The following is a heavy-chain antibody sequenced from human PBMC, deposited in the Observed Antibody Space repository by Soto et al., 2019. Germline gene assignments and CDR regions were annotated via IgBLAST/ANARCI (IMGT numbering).Heavy chain of an antibody. Sequence: SETLSLTCAVSGGSISSGGYSWSWIRQPPGKGLEWIGYIYHSGSTYYNPSLKSRVTISVDRSKNQFSLKLSSVTAADTAVYYCARDSTHRYCSSPSCSKGFDYCGQGTLVTVSS. D-gene: IGHD2-2*01. CDR1: GGSISSGGYS. CDR3: ARDSTHRYCSSPSCSKGFDY. CDR2: IYHSGST. V-gene: IGHV4-30-2*01. J-gene: IGHJ4*02.